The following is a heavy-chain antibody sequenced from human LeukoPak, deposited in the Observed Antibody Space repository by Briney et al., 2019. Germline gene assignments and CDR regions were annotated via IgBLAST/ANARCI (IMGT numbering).Heavy chain of an antibody. CDR2: ISGSGGST. CDR3: ARVLRYCSGGNCYSGGLGYMDV. D-gene: IGHD2-15*01. Sequence: PGGSLRLSCAASGFTFSSYAMSWVRQAPGKGLEWVSDISGSGGSTYYADSVKGRFTISRDNSKNTLYLQMNSLRAEDTAVYYCARVLRYCSGGNCYSGGLGYMDVWGKGTTVTISS. J-gene: IGHJ6*03. V-gene: IGHV3-23*01. CDR1: GFTFSSYA.